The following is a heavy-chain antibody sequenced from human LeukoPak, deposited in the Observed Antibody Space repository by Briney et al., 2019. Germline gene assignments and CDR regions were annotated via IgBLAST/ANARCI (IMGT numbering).Heavy chain of an antibody. J-gene: IGHJ6*03. CDR2: ISIGSSTI. V-gene: IGHV3-48*01. CDR1: GFTFRRFS. D-gene: IGHD2-21*02. CDR3: ARDCSGDCCNFYYMDV. Sequence: GGSLRLSCAASGFTFRRFSMNWVRQVPGQWLEWVSYISIGSSTIYYGDSVQGRFTISRDDAKNSLYLQMHSLRAEDTAVYYCARDCSGDCCNFYYMDVWGKGTTVTVSS.